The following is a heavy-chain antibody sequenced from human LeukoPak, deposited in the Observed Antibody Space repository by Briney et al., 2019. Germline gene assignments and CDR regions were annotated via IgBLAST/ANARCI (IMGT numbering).Heavy chain of an antibody. CDR3: ARIPCTNGVRYILGARYGMDV. V-gene: IGHV4-31*03. J-gene: IGHJ6*02. D-gene: IGHD2-8*01. Sequence: PSETLSLTCTVSGGSISSGGYYWSWIRQHPGKGLEWIGYIYYSGSTYYNPSLKSRVTISVDTSKNQFSLKLSSVTAADTAVYYCARIPCTNGVRYILGARYGMDVWGQGTTVTVSS. CDR1: GGSISSGGYY. CDR2: IYYSGST.